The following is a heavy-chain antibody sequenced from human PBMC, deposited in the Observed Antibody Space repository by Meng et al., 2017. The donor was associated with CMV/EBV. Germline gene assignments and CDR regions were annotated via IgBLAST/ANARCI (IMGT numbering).Heavy chain of an antibody. Sequence: SETLSLTCTVSGGPISSSSYYWGWIRQPPGKGLEWIGSIYYSGSTYYNPSLKSRVTISVDTSKNQFSLKLSSVTAADTAVYYCARLKLLSCWFDPWGQGTLVTVSS. J-gene: IGHJ5*02. CDR1: GGPISSSSYY. D-gene: IGHD2-2*01. CDR2: IYYSGST. V-gene: IGHV4-39*01. CDR3: ARLKLLSCWFDP.